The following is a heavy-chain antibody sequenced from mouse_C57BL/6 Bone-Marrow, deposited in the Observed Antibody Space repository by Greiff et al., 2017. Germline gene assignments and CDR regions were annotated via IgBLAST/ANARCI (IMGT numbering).Heavy chain of an antibody. CDR1: GFSLTSYG. CDR3: AKRGFYAMDY. J-gene: IGHJ4*01. CDR2: IWRGGST. Sequence: VQLQQSGPGLVQPSQSLSITCTVSGFSLTSYGVHWFRQSPGKGLEWLGVIWRGGSTDYNAAFMSRLRITKDNSKCQVFFKMNSLQADDTAIYYCAKRGFYAMDYWGQGTSVTVSS. V-gene: IGHV2-5*01.